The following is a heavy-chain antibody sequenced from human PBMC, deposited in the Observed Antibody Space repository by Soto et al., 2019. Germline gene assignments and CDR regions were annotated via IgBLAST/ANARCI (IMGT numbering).Heavy chain of an antibody. CDR1: GGSFIGYY. D-gene: IGHD5-18*01. CDR2: INHSGST. CDR3: ARGFVDTDMYDYYYYGMDV. Sequence: SETLSLTCAVYGGSFIGYYWSWIRQPPGKGLEWIGEINHSGSTNYNPSLKSRVTISVDTSKNQFSLKLSSVTAADTAVYYCARGFVDTDMYDYYYYGMDVWGQGTTVTVSS. J-gene: IGHJ6*02. V-gene: IGHV4-34*01.